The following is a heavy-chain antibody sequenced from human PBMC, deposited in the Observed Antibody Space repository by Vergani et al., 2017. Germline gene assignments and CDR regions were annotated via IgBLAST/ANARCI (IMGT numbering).Heavy chain of an antibody. CDR2: IYSGGST. J-gene: IGHJ5*02. V-gene: IGHV3-66*02. CDR3: AREEPPPLYGSSTSCSPYNWFDP. Sequence: EVQLVESGGGLVQPGGSLRLSCAASGFTVSSNYMSWVRHAPGKGLEWVSVIYSGGSTYSADSVKGRFTISRDNSKNTLYLKMNSLRAEDTAVYYCAREEPPPLYGSSTSCSPYNWFDPWGQGTLVTVSS. CDR1: GFTVSSNY. D-gene: IGHD2-2*01.